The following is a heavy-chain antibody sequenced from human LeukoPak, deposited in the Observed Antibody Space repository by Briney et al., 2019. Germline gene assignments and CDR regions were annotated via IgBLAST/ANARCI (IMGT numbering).Heavy chain of an antibody. D-gene: IGHD3-22*01. CDR2: IKQDGSEK. CDR3: ARYTYYYDSSGYWLDY. V-gene: IGHV3-7*01. Sequence: GGSLRLSCAASGFTFSSYWMSWVRQAPGKGLEWVANIKQDGSEKYYVDSVKGRFTISRDNAKNSLYLQMNSLRAEDTAVYYCARYTYYYDSSGYWLDYWGQGTLVTVSS. J-gene: IGHJ4*02. CDR1: GFTFSSYW.